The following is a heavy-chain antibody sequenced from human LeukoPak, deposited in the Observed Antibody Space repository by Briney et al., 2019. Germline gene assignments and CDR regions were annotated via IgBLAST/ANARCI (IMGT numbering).Heavy chain of an antibody. J-gene: IGHJ6*03. Sequence: SETLSLTCAVYGGSFSGYYWSWIRQPPGKGLEWIGEINHSGSTNYNPSLKSRVTISVDTSKNQLSLKLSSVTAADTAVYYCARSPKYSSGWYLNPYYYMDVWGKGTTVTVSS. CDR3: ARSPKYSSGWYLNPYYYMDV. V-gene: IGHV4-34*01. CDR1: GGSFSGYY. D-gene: IGHD6-19*01. CDR2: INHSGST.